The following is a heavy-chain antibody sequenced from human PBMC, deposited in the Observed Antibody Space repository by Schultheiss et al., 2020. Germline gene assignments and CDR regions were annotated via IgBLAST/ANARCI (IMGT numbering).Heavy chain of an antibody. CDR1: GFTFSNAW. CDR3: TTVVPAASDAFDI. Sequence: WGSLRLSCAASGFTFSNAWMSWVRQAPGKGLEWVGRIKSKTDGGTTDYAAPVKGRFTISRDDSKNTLYLQMNSLKTEDTAVYYCTTVVPAASDAFDIWGQGTMVTVSS. J-gene: IGHJ3*02. V-gene: IGHV3-15*01. D-gene: IGHD2-2*01. CDR2: IKSKTDGGTT.